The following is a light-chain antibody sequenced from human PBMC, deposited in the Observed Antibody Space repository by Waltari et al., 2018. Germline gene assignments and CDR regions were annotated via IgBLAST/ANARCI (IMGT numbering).Light chain of an antibody. J-gene: IGKJ5*01. CDR2: AAS. Sequence: VLTQSPGTLSLSPGARATLSCRASQTVSRNYLAWLQQKPGQAPTLLIYAASTRAPGTPDRFSGSGSGTDFALTISRLEPEDFAVYYCQQYGSSPQVFGQGTRVDIK. CDR3: QQYGSSPQV. CDR1: QTVSRNY. V-gene: IGKV3-20*01.